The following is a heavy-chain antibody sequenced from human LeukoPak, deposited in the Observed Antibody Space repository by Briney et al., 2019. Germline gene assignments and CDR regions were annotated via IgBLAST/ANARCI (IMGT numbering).Heavy chain of an antibody. J-gene: IGHJ4*02. CDR1: GFTFSSYA. CDR2: ISYDGSNK. CDR3: ARVGRRKDIVVVPAANPLDY. V-gene: IGHV3-30-3*01. D-gene: IGHD2-2*01. Sequence: PGGSLRLSCAASGFTFSSYAMHWVRQAPGKGLEWVAVISYDGSNKYYADSVKGRFTISRVNSKNTLYLQMNSLRAEDTAVYYCARVGRRKDIVVVPAANPLDYWGQGTLVTVSS.